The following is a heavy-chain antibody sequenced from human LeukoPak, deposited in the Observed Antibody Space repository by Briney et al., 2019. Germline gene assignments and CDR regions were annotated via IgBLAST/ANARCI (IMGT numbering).Heavy chain of an antibody. V-gene: IGHV4-39*07. J-gene: IGHJ6*03. CDR2: IYYSGST. CDR3: ARTTEAHSWRTRYYDYYMDV. Sequence: SETLSLTCTVSGGSISSSSYYWGWIRQPPGKGLEWIASIYYSGSTYYNPSLMSRVTISVDTSKNQFSLKLSSVTAADTAVYYCARTTEAHSWRTRYYDYYMDVWGKGTTVTVS. CDR1: GGSISSSSYY. D-gene: IGHD6-13*01.